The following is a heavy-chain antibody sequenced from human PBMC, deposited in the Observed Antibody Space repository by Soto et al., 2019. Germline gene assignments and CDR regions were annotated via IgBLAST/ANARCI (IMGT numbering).Heavy chain of an antibody. CDR2: ISGSGGST. J-gene: IGHJ6*02. V-gene: IGHV3-23*01. Sequence: GESLKISCAASGFTFSSYAMSWVRQAPGKGLEWVSAISGSGGSTYYADSVKGRFTISRDNSKNTLYLQMNSLRAEDTAVYYCAKVTGSYYYYGMDVWGQGTTVTVSS. D-gene: IGHD3-10*01. CDR1: GFTFSSYA. CDR3: AKVTGSYYYYGMDV.